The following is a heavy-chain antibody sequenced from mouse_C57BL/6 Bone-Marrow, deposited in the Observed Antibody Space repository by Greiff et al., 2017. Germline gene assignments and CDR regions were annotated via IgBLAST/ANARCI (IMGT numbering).Heavy chain of an antibody. CDR3: VRQGLRHYYAMDY. D-gene: IGHD2-2*01. Sequence: EVQRVESGGGLVQPKGSLKLSCAASGFSFNTYAMNWVRQAPGKGLEWVARIRSKSNNYATYYADSVKDRFTISRDDSESMLYLQMNNLKTEDTAMYYCVRQGLRHYYAMDYWGQGTSVTVSS. J-gene: IGHJ4*01. CDR1: GFSFNTYA. V-gene: IGHV10-1*01. CDR2: IRSKSNNYAT.